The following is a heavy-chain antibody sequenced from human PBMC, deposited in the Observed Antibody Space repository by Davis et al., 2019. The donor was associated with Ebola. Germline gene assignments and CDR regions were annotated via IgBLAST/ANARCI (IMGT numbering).Heavy chain of an antibody. CDR1: GYTFTSYY. CDR3: ARDGYYDIFTGYPFDY. J-gene: IGHJ4*02. CDR2: INPSGGST. Sequence: AASVKVSCKASGYTFTSYYMHWVRQAPGQGLEWMGIINPSGGSTSYAQKFEGRVTMTRDTSTSTVYMELSTLRSEDTAVYYCARDGYYDIFTGYPFDYWGQGTLVTVSS. V-gene: IGHV1-46*01. D-gene: IGHD3-9*01.